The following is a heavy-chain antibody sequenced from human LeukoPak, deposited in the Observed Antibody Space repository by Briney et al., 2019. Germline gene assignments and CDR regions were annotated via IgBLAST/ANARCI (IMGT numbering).Heavy chain of an antibody. CDR3: AKTGGIVGAVYFDY. Sequence: GGSLRLPCAVSGFTFSSYAMSWVRQAPGKGLEWVSVISDSGGSTHYADSVKGRFTISRDNSKNTLYLQMNSLRAEDTAVYYCAKTGGIVGAVYFDYWGQGTLVTVSS. D-gene: IGHD1-26*01. V-gene: IGHV3-23*01. J-gene: IGHJ4*02. CDR2: ISDSGGST. CDR1: GFTFSSYA.